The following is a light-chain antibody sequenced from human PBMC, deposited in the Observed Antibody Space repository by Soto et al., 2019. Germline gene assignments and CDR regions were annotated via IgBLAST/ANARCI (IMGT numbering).Light chain of an antibody. V-gene: IGKV1-9*01. CDR3: QQLNTYPIT. CDR2: EAS. CDR1: QGISNY. J-gene: IGKJ5*01. Sequence: DIQLTQSPSFLSASVGDRGTITCRASQGISNYLAWYQQKPRKAPNLLIYEASTLESGVPSRFSGSGSRTEFTLTISSLQPEDFATYYCQQLNTYPITFGQGTRLEIK.